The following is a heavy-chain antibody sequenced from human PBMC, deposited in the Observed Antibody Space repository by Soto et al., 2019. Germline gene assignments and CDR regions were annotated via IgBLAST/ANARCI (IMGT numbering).Heavy chain of an antibody. V-gene: IGHV1-69*13. CDR1: GGTFSSYA. CDR2: IIPIFGTA. Sequence: GASVKVSCKASGGTFSSYAISWVRHAPGRGLEWMGGIIPIFGTANYAQKVQGRATITADESTSTAYIELSSLRSEDTAVYYCARGRLYYDSSGYYYSCIQWGQGSLVTVSS. J-gene: IGHJ4*02. D-gene: IGHD3-22*01. CDR3: ARGRLYYDSSGYYYSCIQ.